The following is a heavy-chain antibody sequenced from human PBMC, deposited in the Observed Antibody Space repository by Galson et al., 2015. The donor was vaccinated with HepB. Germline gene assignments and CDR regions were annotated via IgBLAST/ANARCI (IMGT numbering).Heavy chain of an antibody. Sequence: SVKVSCKASGYTFTGYYMHWVRQAPGQGLEWMGRINPNSGGTNYAQKFQGRVTMTRDTSISTAYMELSRLRSDDTAVYYCASLLAQGGPIVATTGDYWGQGTLVTVSS. J-gene: IGHJ4*02. D-gene: IGHD5-12*01. CDR2: INPNSGGT. V-gene: IGHV1-2*06. CDR1: GYTFTGYY. CDR3: ASLLAQGGPIVATTGDY.